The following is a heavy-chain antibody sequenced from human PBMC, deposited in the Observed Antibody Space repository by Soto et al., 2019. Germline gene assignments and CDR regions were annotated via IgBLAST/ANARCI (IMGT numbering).Heavy chain of an antibody. CDR2: ISWNSGSI. CDR3: AKGTHAGSPRPAITMVRGAQPYYYYMDV. D-gene: IGHD3-10*01. V-gene: IGHV3-9*01. CDR1: GFTFDDYA. Sequence: GGSLRLSCAASGFTFDDYAMHWVRQAPGKGLEWVSGISWNSGSIGYADSVKGRFTISRDNAKNSLYLQMNSLRAEDTALYYCAKGTHAGSPRPAITMVRGAQPYYYYMDVWGKGTTVTVSS. J-gene: IGHJ6*03.